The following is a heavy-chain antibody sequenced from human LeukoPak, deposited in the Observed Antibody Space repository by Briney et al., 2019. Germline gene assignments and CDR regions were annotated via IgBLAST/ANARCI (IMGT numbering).Heavy chain of an antibody. CDR3: AKTTTGYSSGRYPGWPVDY. J-gene: IGHJ4*02. V-gene: IGHV3-23*01. CDR1: GLTFSNYA. D-gene: IGHD6-19*01. CDR2: ITGSGRGT. Sequence: PGGSLRLSCTASGLTFSNYATTWVRQAPGKGLEWVSSITGSGRGTYYADSVKGRFTISRDNSKNTVYLQMNSLRPEDTAVYYCAKTTTGYSSGRYPGWPVDYWGQGTLVTVSS.